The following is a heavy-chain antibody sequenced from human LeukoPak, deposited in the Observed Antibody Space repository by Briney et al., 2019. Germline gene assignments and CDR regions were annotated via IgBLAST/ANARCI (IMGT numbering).Heavy chain of an antibody. CDR1: GGDFIGHY. D-gene: IGHD6-13*01. J-gene: IGHJ3*02. CDR3: ARDVSAAGDAFDI. V-gene: IGHV4-59*11. CDR2: IYYSGST. Sequence: SETLSLTCAVQGGDFIGHYWSWIRQSPGKGLEWIGYIYYSGSTNYNPSLKSRVTISVDTSKNQFSLKLSSVTAADTAVYYCARDVSAAGDAFDIWGQGTMVTVSS.